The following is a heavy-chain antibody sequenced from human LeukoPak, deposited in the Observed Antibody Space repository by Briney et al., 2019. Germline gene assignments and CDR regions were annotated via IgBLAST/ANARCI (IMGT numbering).Heavy chain of an antibody. CDR1: GYSISSGYY. Sequence: SETLSLTCAFSGYSISSGYYWGWIRQPPGKGMEWIGSIYHSGSTYYNPSLKSRVTISVDTSKNQFSLKLSSVTAADTAVYYCARLGYSYGYFDYWGQGTLVTVSS. V-gene: IGHV4-38-2*01. D-gene: IGHD5-18*01. J-gene: IGHJ4*02. CDR3: ARLGYSYGYFDY. CDR2: IYHSGST.